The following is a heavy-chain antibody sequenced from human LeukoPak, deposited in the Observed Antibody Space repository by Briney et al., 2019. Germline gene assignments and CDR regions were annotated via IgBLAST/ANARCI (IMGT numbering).Heavy chain of an antibody. V-gene: IGHV1-18*01. CDR3: ARGSMRSVSTIGWFDP. CDR1: GYTFTSYG. D-gene: IGHD2/OR15-2a*01. Sequence: ASVKVSCKASGYTFTSYGISWVRQAPGQGLEWMGWISAYNGNTNYAQKLQGRVTMTTDTSTSTAYMELSMLRSDDTAVYYCARGSMRSVSTIGWFDPWGQGTLVTVSS. CDR2: ISAYNGNT. J-gene: IGHJ5*02.